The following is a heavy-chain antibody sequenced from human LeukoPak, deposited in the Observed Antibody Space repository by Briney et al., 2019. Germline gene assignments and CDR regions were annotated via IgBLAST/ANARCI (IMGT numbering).Heavy chain of an antibody. CDR2: IDHSGST. CDR3: ARLGYCYDTHCLDDY. J-gene: IGHJ4*02. CDR1: GGSFSGYY. Sequence: PSETLSLTCAVYGGSFSGYYWSWMRQPPGKGLEWIGEIDHSGSTNYNPSVKSRVTISVDTSKNQFSLKLSSVTAADTAVYYCARLGYCYDTHCLDDYWGQGALVTVSS. V-gene: IGHV4-34*01. D-gene: IGHD2-15*01.